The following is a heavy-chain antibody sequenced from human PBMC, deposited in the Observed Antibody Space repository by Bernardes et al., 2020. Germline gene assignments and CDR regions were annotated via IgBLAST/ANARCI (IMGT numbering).Heavy chain of an antibody. V-gene: IGHV3-74*03. D-gene: IGHD2-2*01. Sequence: VGALRLSCAASGFTLSSYWMHWVRQAPGKGLVWVSRIYSDGSRITYADSVKGRFTISRDNAKNTLYLQMNSLRAEDTAVYYCARGAPQYCSSTNCFFYYFDSWGQGTLVTVSS. J-gene: IGHJ4*02. CDR1: GFTLSSYW. CDR3: ARGAPQYCSSTNCFFYYFDS. CDR2: IYSDGSRI.